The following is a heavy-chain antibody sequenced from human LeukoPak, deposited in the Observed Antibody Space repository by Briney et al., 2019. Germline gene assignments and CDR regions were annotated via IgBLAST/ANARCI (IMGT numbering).Heavy chain of an antibody. Sequence: GGSPRLSCAASGFTFSSYAMSWVRQAPGKGLEWVSAISGSGGSTYYADSVKGRFTISRDNSKNTLYLQMNSLRAEDTAVYYCAKSLSSSWYRGYFDYWGQGTLVTVSS. CDR2: ISGSGGST. J-gene: IGHJ4*02. D-gene: IGHD6-13*01. CDR3: AKSLSSSWYRGYFDY. CDR1: GFTFSSYA. V-gene: IGHV3-23*01.